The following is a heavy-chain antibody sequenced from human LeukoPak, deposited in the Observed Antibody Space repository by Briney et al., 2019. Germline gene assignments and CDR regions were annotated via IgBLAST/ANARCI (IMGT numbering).Heavy chain of an antibody. D-gene: IGHD1-26*01. V-gene: IGHV3-11*01. J-gene: IGHJ4*02. CDR2: ISSSGSTI. CDR3: ARDALEWELLSCPDY. Sequence: PGGSLRLSCAASGFTFSDYYMSRIRQAPGKGLEWVSYISSSGSTIYYADSVKGRFTISRDNAKNSLYLQMNSLRAEDTAVYYCARDALEWELLSCPDYWGQGTLVTVSS. CDR1: GFTFSDYY.